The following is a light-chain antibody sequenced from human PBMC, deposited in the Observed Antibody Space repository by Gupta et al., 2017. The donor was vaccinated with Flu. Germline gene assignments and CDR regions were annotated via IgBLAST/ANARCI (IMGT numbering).Light chain of an antibody. CDR1: QSISSY. CDR3: QQSYSTPQT. CDR2: AAS. V-gene: IGKV1-39*01. J-gene: IGKJ5*01. Sequence: PSSLSASVGDRVTITCQASQSISSYLNWYQQKPGKAPKLLIYAASSLQSGVPSRFSGSGSGTXFTLTIXSLQPEDFATYYCQQSYSTPQTFGXGTRLEIK.